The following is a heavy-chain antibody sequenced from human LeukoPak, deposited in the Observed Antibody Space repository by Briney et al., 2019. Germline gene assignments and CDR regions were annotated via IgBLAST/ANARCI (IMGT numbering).Heavy chain of an antibody. CDR3: AKKVYYDSSGYIDY. D-gene: IGHD3-22*01. J-gene: IGHJ4*02. CDR2: ISSSGGST. CDR1: GFTFSSYA. Sequence: AGGSLRLSCAASGFTFSSYAMSWVRQAPGKGLEWVSAISSSGGSTYYADSVKGRFTISRDNSKNTLYLQMNSLRAEDTAVYYCAKKVYYDSSGYIDYWGQGTLVTVSS. V-gene: IGHV3-23*01.